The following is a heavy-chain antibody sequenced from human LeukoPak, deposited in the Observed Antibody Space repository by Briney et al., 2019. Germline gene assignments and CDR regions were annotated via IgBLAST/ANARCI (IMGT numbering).Heavy chain of an antibody. CDR2: IIPIFGTA. Sequence: SVKVSCKASGGTFSSYAISWVRQAPGQGLEWMGGIIPIFGTANYAQKFQGRVTITADESTSTVYMELSSLRSEDTAVYYCARDITGTDHRYFDYWGQGTLVTVSS. CDR1: GGTFSSYA. CDR3: ARDITGTDHRYFDY. D-gene: IGHD1/OR15-1a*01. J-gene: IGHJ4*02. V-gene: IGHV1-69*01.